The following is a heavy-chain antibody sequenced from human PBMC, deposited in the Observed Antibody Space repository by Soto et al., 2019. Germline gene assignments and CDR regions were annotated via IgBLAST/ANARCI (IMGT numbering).Heavy chain of an antibody. D-gene: IGHD4-4*01. CDR3: AGQYRDPFDI. V-gene: IGHV4-59*01. J-gene: IGHJ3*02. Sequence: SETLSLTCTVSGGSISRYYWSWIRQPPGKGLEWIGYIYYSGSTNYNPSLKSRVTISVDTSKNQFSLKLSSVTAADTAVYYCAGQYRDPFDIPAQRTTVPVSS. CDR2: IYYSGST. CDR1: GGSISRYY.